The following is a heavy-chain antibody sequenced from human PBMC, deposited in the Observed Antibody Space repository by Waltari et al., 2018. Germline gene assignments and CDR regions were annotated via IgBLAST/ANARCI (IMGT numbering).Heavy chain of an antibody. D-gene: IGHD5-18*01. V-gene: IGHV4-31*03. CDR2: IYSSGST. Sequence: QVQLQESGPGLVKPSQTLSLTCTVSGGSISSGGYYWSWIRQHPGKGLEWIGYIYSSGSTYDNPFLRSRVTISVDTSKTQFSLKLSSVTAADTAVYYCAREPESTAMVTTDYWGQETLVTVSS. CDR1: GGSISSGGYY. J-gene: IGHJ4*02. CDR3: AREPESTAMVTTDY.